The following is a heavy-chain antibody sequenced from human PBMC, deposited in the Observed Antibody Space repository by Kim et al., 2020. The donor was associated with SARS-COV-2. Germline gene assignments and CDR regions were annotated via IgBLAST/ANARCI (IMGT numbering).Heavy chain of an antibody. CDR3: AKDPAGLRFNRGWYFDL. J-gene: IGHJ2*01. CDR2: ISGSGGST. V-gene: IGHV3-23*01. D-gene: IGHD3-10*01. CDR1: GFTFSSYA. Sequence: GGSLRLSCAASGFTFSSYAMSWVRQAPGKGLEWVSAISGSGGSTYYADSVKGRFTISRDNSKNTLYLQMNSLRAEDTAVYYCAKDPAGLRFNRGWYFDLWGRGTLVTVSS.